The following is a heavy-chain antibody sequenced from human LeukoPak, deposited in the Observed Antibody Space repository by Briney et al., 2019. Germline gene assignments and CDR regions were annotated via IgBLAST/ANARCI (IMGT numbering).Heavy chain of an antibody. J-gene: IGHJ5*02. V-gene: IGHV4-61*02. CDR1: GASISSDIFY. CDR2: IYASGST. CDR3: AGTRRYCSGGSCYNWFDP. D-gene: IGHD2-15*01. Sequence: SETLSLTCTVSGASISSDIFYWSWIRQPAGHGLEWIGRIYASGSTTYNSALKSRIAISVDTSKNQFSLNLSSVTAADTAVYYCAGTRRYCSGGSCYNWFDPWGQGTLVTVSS.